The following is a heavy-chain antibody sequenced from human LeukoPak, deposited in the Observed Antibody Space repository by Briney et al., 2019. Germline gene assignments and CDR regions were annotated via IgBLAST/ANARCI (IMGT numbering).Heavy chain of an antibody. V-gene: IGHV1-69*13. Sequence: SVKVSCKTSGFTFTIYDINWVRQAPGQGLEWMGGIIPIFGTANYAQKFQGRVTITADESTSTAYMELSSLRSEDTAVYYCARSQWLSQTTYYYYYMDVWGKGTTVTVSS. CDR1: GFTFTIYD. CDR2: IIPIFGTA. J-gene: IGHJ6*03. CDR3: ARSQWLSQTTYYYYYMDV. D-gene: IGHD3-22*01.